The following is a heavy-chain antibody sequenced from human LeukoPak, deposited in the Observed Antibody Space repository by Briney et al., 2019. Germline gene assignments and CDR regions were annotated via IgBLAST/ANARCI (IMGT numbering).Heavy chain of an antibody. CDR2: IYTSGST. J-gene: IGHJ4*02. Sequence: SETLSLTCTVSGGSISSGSYYWSWIRQPAGKGLEWIGRIYTSGSTNYNPSLKSRVTISVDTSKNQFSLKLSSVTAADTAVYYCARAAYYYDSSGYYEGGFDYWGQRTLVTVSS. D-gene: IGHD3-22*01. CDR1: GGSISSGSYY. CDR3: ARAAYYYDSSGYYEGGFDY. V-gene: IGHV4-61*02.